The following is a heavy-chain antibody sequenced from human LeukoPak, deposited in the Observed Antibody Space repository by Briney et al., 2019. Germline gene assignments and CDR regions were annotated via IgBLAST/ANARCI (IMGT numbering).Heavy chain of an antibody. CDR2: INPSGGST. CDR3: ARVTYYYDSSGKTTYYYYMDV. V-gene: IGHV1-46*01. Sequence: ASVKVSCKASGYTFTGYYMHWVRQAPGQGLEWMGIINPSGGSTSYAQKFQGRVTMTRDTSTSTVYMELSSLRSEDTAVYYCARVTYYYDSSGKTTYYYYMDVWGKGTTVTVSS. D-gene: IGHD3-22*01. J-gene: IGHJ6*03. CDR1: GYTFTGYY.